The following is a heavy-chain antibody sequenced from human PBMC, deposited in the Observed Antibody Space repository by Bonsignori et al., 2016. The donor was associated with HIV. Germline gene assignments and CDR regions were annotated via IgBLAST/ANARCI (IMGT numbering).Heavy chain of an antibody. V-gene: IGHV4-61*02. J-gene: IGHJ4*02. Sequence: SETLSLTCKVSGGSVTSAHYWSWLRQSAEKGLEWIGRVYISGSTNYNPSLTGRVTISIDSPRNQFFLRLTSVTAADTAVYYCARDAYHFYFDFWGQGTRVTVSS. CDR1: GGSVTSAHY. D-gene: IGHD3-3*01. CDR3: ARDAYHFYFDF. CDR2: VYISGST.